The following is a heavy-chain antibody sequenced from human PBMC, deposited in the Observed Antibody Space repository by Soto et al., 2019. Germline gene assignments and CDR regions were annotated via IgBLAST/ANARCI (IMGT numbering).Heavy chain of an antibody. CDR1: GFTFSNAW. D-gene: IGHD3-3*01. CDR3: TLLYYDFWSGYYTGISIDY. J-gene: IGHJ4*02. CDR2: IKSKTDGGTT. Sequence: PGGSLRLSCAASGFTFSNAWMNWVRQAPGKGLEWVGRIKSKTDGGTTDYAAPVKGRFTISRDDSKNTLYLQMNSLKTEDTAVYYCTLLYYDFWSGYYTGISIDYWGQGTLVTVSS. V-gene: IGHV3-15*07.